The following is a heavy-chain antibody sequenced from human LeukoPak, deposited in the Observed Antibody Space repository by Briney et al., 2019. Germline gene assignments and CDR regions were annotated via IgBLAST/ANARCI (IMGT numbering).Heavy chain of an antibody. D-gene: IGHD5-24*01. CDR1: GGSISTIIYY. CDR3: VEMATRWYFDH. V-gene: IGHV4-39*01. Sequence: SETLSLTCSVSGGSISTIIYYWGWIRQPPGKGLEWIGSIYYTGSTYYNPSLKSRVTMSVDTSKNQFSLKLSSVTAADTAVYYCVEMATRWYFDHWGQGTLATVSS. J-gene: IGHJ4*02. CDR2: IYYTGST.